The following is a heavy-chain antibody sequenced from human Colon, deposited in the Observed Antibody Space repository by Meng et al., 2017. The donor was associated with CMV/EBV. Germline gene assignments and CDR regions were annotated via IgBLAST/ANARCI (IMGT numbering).Heavy chain of an antibody. CDR2: ISSSGSTI. Sequence: GGSLRLSCTASGFIISGSEMNWVRQAPGKGLEWVSYISSSGSTIYYSDSLKGRFTISRDNAKNPLYLQMNSLRGEDTAVYYCTSQYDFWSGYYAAVGYDGMDVWDQGTTVTVSS. J-gene: IGHJ6*02. CDR1: GFIISGSE. D-gene: IGHD3-3*01. CDR3: TSQYDFWSGYYAAVGYDGMDV. V-gene: IGHV3-48*03.